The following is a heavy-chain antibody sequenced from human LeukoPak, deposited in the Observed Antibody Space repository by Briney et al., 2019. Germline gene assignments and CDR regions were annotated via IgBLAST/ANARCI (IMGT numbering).Heavy chain of an antibody. CDR3: ALGSSGYYSDY. J-gene: IGHJ4*02. D-gene: IGHD3-22*01. V-gene: IGHV1-18*01. Sequence: GASVTVSCKASGYTFTSYGISWVRQAPGQGIEWMGWISAYNGNTNYAQKLQGRVTMTTDTSTSTAYMELRSLRSDDTAVYYCALGSSGYYSDYWGQGTLVTVSS. CDR2: ISAYNGNT. CDR1: GYTFTSYG.